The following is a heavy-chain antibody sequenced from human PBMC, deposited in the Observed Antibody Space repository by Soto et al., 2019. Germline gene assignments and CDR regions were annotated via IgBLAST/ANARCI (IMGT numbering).Heavy chain of an antibody. CDR1: GGTFSSYA. J-gene: IGHJ6*02. Sequence: ASVKVSCKASGGTFSSYAISWVRQAPGQGLEWMGGIIPIFGTANYAQKFQGRVTITADESTSTAYMELSSLRTEDTAVYYCAGKGRGYSSFLDYYYYGMDVWGQGTTVTVSS. V-gene: IGHV1-69*13. CDR2: IIPIFGTA. CDR3: AGKGRGYSSFLDYYYYGMDV. D-gene: IGHD5-18*01.